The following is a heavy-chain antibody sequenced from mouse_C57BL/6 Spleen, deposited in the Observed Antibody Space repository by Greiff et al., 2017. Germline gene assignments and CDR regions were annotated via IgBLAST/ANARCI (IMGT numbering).Heavy chain of an antibody. CDR3: ARGGVTHYAMDY. J-gene: IGHJ4*01. V-gene: IGHV1-55*01. D-gene: IGHD2-2*01. CDR2: IYPGSGST. Sequence: QVQLQQSGAELVKPGASVKMSCKASGYTFTSYWITWVKQRPGQGLEWIGDIYPGSGSTNYNEKFKSKATLTVDTSSSTAYMQLSSLTSEDSAVYYCARGGVTHYAMDYWGQGTSVTVSS. CDR1: GYTFTSYW.